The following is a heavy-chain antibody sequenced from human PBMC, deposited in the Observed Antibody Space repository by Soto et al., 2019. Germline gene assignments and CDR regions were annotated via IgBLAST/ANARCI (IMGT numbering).Heavy chain of an antibody. V-gene: IGHV3-30*18. J-gene: IGHJ6*02. Sequence: QVQLVESGGGVVQPGRSLRLYCAASGFIFGTYGMHWVRQAPGKGLEWVAVISFDGGNKYNADSVRGRFTISRDNSKNTLHLQMNSLRGEDTAVYYCAKDTATAISSYYFYGTDVRGQGTTVTVSS. D-gene: IGHD5-12*01. CDR3: AKDTATAISSYYFYGTDV. CDR1: GFIFGTYG. CDR2: ISFDGGNK.